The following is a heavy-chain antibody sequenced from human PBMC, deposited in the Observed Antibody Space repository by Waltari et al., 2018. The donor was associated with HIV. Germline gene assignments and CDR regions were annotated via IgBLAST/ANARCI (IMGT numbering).Heavy chain of an antibody. CDR1: GGSISSYY. J-gene: IGHJ5*02. D-gene: IGHD3-16*02. V-gene: IGHV4-59*01. CDR3: ARDSAVIGWFDP. CDR2: MYYSGST. Sequence: QVQLQESGPGLVKPSETLSLTCTVSGGSISSYYCSWIRQPRGKGLVCIGDMYYSGSTNYDHSLKSRVTISVDTSKNQFSLKLSSVTAADTAVYYCARDSAVIGWFDPWGQGTLVTVSS.